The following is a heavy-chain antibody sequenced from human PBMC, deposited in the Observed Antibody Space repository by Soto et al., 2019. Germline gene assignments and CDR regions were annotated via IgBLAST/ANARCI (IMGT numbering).Heavy chain of an antibody. CDR1: GFTFSDYA. CDR3: AKGIAAAPRYGMDF. J-gene: IGHJ6*02. V-gene: IGHV3-23*01. Sequence: GGSLRLSGAASGFTFSDYAIIWIRQVPGKGLQWVSGLYGNGGGVHYADSVKGRFTISRDNSAYSAYLQMNNLRVEDTAVYYCAKGIAAAPRYGMDFWGHGTPVTVSS. CDR2: LYGNGGGV. D-gene: IGHD6-13*01.